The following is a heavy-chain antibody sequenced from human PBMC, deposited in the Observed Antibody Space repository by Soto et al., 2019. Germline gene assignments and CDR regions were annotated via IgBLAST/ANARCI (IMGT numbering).Heavy chain of an antibody. CDR2: INSDGSST. V-gene: IGHV3-74*01. Sequence: GGSLRLSCAASGFTFSSYWVHWVRQAPGKGLVWVSRINSDGSSTSYADSVKGRFTISRDNAKNTLYLQMNSLRAEDTAVYYCARGPLSSGDYVFDYWGQGTLVTVSS. CDR3: ARGPLSSGDYVFDY. D-gene: IGHD4-17*01. J-gene: IGHJ4*02. CDR1: GFTFSSYW.